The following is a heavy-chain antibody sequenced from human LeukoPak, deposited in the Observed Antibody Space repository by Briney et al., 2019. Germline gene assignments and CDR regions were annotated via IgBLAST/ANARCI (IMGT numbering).Heavy chain of an antibody. D-gene: IGHD2/OR15-2a*01. CDR1: DFTFSNYA. J-gene: IGHJ4*02. Sequence: GGSLRLSCAASDFTFSNYAMHWVRQAPGKGLEWVAVILYDGTMQYYADSLKGRFTISRDNSQNTLYLQMRSLRVEDTAVYYCVRGCNRASCPYYFDSWAQGTLVTVSS. CDR2: ILYDGTMQ. V-gene: IGHV3-30*04. CDR3: VRGCNRASCPYYFDS.